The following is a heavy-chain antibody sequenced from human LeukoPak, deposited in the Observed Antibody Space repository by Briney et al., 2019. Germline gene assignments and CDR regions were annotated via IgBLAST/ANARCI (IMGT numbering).Heavy chain of an antibody. CDR1: GGTFSSYA. J-gene: IGHJ5*02. Sequence: SVTVSFKASGGTFSSYAISWVRQAPGQGLEWMGGIVPIFGSANYAQKFQGRVTITADESTTTAYMELTGLRSEDTAVYYCAKDEGVANRWFDPWGQGTLVTVSS. V-gene: IGHV1-69*13. CDR3: AKDEGVANRWFDP. CDR2: IVPIFGSA. D-gene: IGHD5-12*01.